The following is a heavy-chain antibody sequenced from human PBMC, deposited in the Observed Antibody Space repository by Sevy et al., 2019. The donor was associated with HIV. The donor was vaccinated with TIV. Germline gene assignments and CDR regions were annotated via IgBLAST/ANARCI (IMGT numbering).Heavy chain of an antibody. CDR3: ARGILGYCSGGSCFGFDY. CDR1: GGSISSYY. J-gene: IGHJ4*02. Sequence: SETLSLTCTVSGGSISSYYWSWIRQPPGKGLEWIGYIYYSGSTNYNPSLKSRVTISVDTSKNQFYLKLSSVTAADTAVYYCARGILGYCSGGSCFGFDYWGQGTLVTVSS. V-gene: IGHV4-59*01. D-gene: IGHD2-15*01. CDR2: IYYSGST.